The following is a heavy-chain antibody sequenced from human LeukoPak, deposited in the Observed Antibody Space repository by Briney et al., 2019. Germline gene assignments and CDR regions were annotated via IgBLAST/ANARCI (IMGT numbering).Heavy chain of an antibody. D-gene: IGHD6-13*01. CDR2: IYTSGST. Sequence: PSETLSLTCTVSGGSISSYYWSWIRQPAGKGLEWIGRIYTSGSTNYNPSLKSRVTMSVDTPKNQFSLKLSSVTAADTAVYYCARDQEQQLVHAFDIRGQGTMVTVSS. V-gene: IGHV4-4*07. J-gene: IGHJ3*02. CDR3: ARDQEQQLVHAFDI. CDR1: GGSISSYY.